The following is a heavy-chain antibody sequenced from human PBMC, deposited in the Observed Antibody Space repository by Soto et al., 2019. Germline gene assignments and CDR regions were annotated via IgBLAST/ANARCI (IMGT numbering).Heavy chain of an antibody. D-gene: IGHD6-19*01. J-gene: IGHJ5*02. CDR2: INPTSGGT. V-gene: IGHV1-2*02. CDR3: ARILGLAVAGTGAGS. Sequence: GASVKVSCKAAGYSFTAYYIHWVRQAPGQGFEWMGWINPTSGGTNYAQKFQGRVTVTRDTSISTAYMELSSLRSDDTAVYYCARILGLAVAGTGAGSWGQGTLVTVS. CDR1: GYSFTAYY.